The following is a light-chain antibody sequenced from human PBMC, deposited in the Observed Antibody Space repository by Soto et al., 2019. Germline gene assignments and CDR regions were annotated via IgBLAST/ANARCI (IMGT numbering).Light chain of an antibody. CDR1: QSVSSSY. Sequence: EIVLTQSPGTLSLSPGERATHSCRASQSVSSSYLAWYQQKPGQAPRLLIYGASSRATGIPDRFSGSGSGTDFTLTISRLEPEDFAVYYCQQYGSSPPIPFGQGTRLEIK. CDR2: GAS. V-gene: IGKV3-20*01. J-gene: IGKJ5*01. CDR3: QQYGSSPPIP.